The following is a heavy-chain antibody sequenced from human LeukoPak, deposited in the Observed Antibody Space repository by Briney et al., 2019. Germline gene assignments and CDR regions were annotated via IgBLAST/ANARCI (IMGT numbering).Heavy chain of an antibody. CDR3: ARRNGSVWFLRPIEY. Sequence: SETLSLTCPVYGGSFIGYYWSWIRQPPGKGLEWIGEINYSGSTNYNPSPKSRVTISVDTSKNQFSLELSSVTAADTAVYYCARRNGSVWFLRPIEYCGERALLSVSS. D-gene: IGHD6-19*01. V-gene: IGHV4-34*01. CDR2: INYSGST. CDR1: GGSFIGYY. J-gene: IGHJ4*02.